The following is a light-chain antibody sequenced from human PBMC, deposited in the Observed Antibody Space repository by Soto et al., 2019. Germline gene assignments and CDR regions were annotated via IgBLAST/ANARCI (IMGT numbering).Light chain of an antibody. CDR1: QSISSY. Sequence: IQITQSPSSLSASVGDRATIICRASQSISSYLNWYQQKPGKAPKLLIYAASSLQSGVPSRFSGSGSGTDFTLTISSLQPEDFATYYCQHIWTFGQGTKVDIK. V-gene: IGKV1-39*01. CDR3: QHIWT. CDR2: AAS. J-gene: IGKJ1*01.